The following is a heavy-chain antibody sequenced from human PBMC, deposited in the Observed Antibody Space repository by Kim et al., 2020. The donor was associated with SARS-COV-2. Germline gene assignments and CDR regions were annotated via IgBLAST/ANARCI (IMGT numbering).Heavy chain of an antibody. V-gene: IGHV3-64*02. CDR2: ISSNGGST. CDR3: ARGRASWYLDY. Sequence: GGSLRLSCAASGFTFSSYAMHWVRQAPGKGLEYVSAISSNGGSTYYADSVKGRFTISRDNSKNTLYLQMGSLRAEDMAVYYCARGRASWYLDYWGQGTLVTVSS. CDR1: GFTFSSYA. J-gene: IGHJ4*02. D-gene: IGHD6-13*01.